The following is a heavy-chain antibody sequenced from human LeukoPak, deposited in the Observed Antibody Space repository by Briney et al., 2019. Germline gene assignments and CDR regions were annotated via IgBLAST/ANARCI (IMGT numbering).Heavy chain of an antibody. V-gene: IGHV3-48*03. Sequence: GGSLRLSCAASGFTFSSYEMNWVRQAPGKGLEWVSYISSSGSIIYYADSVKGRFTISRDNAKNSLYLQMNSLRAEDTAVYYCARDEGDRAGWDYYYYGMDVWGKGTTVTVSS. CDR3: ARDEGDRAGWDYYYYGMDV. D-gene: IGHD2-21*02. J-gene: IGHJ6*04. CDR2: ISSSGSII. CDR1: GFTFSSYE.